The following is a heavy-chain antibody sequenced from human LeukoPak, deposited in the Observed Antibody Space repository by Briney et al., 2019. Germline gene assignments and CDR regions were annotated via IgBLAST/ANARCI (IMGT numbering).Heavy chain of an antibody. D-gene: IGHD6-19*01. Sequence: GGSLRLSCAASGFIFSNYAMSLVRQAPGKGLEWVSGINNSGDRRFYTDSVKGRFTISRDNSKNTLYLQMNSLRAEDTAVYYCARGWYNFDYWGQGTRVTVSS. J-gene: IGHJ4*02. CDR2: INNSGDRR. CDR1: GFIFSNYA. CDR3: ARGWYNFDY. V-gene: IGHV3-23*01.